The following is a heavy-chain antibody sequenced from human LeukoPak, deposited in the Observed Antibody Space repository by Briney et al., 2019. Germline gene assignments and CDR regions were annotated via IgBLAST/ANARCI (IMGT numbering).Heavy chain of an antibody. CDR1: GFTLSSYS. Sequence: PGGSLRLSCAASGFTLSSYSMNRVRQAPGKGLEWVSSISSSSSYIYYADSVKGRFTISRDNAKNSLYLQMDSLRAEDTAVYYCARDRVVPAAGGSYYFDYWGQGTLVTVSS. CDR3: ARDRVVPAAGGSYYFDY. D-gene: IGHD2-2*01. J-gene: IGHJ4*02. V-gene: IGHV3-21*01. CDR2: ISSSSSYI.